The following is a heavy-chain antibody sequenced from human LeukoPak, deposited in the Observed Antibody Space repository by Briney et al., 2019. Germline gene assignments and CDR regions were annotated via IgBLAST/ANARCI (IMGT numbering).Heavy chain of an antibody. V-gene: IGHV3-7*01. CDR3: ARHRSGGSQDDAFDI. Sequence: GGSLRLSCAASDFSFITYAMSWVRQAPGKGLEWVADIKEDGSEKYYVDSVKGRFTISRQNAKSSLFLQMNSLRAEDTAVYYCARHRSGGSQDDAFDIWGQGTMVTVSS. CDR1: DFSFITYA. CDR2: IKEDGSEK. D-gene: IGHD2-15*01. J-gene: IGHJ3*02.